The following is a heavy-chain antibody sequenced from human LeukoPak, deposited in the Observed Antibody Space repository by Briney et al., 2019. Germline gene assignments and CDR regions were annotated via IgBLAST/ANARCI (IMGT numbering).Heavy chain of an antibody. J-gene: IGHJ3*02. CDR3: ARGNPLRYFDWLSENRDDAFDI. CDR2: ISGSGGST. V-gene: IGHV3-23*01. D-gene: IGHD3-9*01. CDR1: GFTFSSYA. Sequence: GGSLRLSCAASGFTFSSYAMSWVRQAPGKGLEWVSAISGSGGSTYYADSVKGRFTISRDNAKNSLYLQMNSLRAEDTAVYYCARGNPLRYFDWLSENRDDAFDIGGQGTMVTVSS.